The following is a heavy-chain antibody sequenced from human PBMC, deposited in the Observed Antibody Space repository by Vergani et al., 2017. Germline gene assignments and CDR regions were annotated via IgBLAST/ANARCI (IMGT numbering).Heavy chain of an antibody. D-gene: IGHD6-13*01. J-gene: IGHJ4*02. V-gene: IGHV4-34*01. CDR3: ARAAAAY. Sequence: QVQLQQWGAGLLKPSETLSLTCAVYGGSFSGYYWSWIRQPPGKGLEWIGEINHSGSTNYNPSLKSRVTISVDTSKNQSSRKLRSVTAADTAVYYCARAAAAYWGQGTLVTVSS. CDR2: INHSGST. CDR1: GGSFSGYY.